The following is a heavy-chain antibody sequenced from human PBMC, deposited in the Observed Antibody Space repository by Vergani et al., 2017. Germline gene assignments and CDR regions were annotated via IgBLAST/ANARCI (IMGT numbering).Heavy chain of an antibody. J-gene: IGHJ4*02. CDR1: GGSISSGGYS. CDR2: IYHSGST. D-gene: IGHD5-24*01. Sequence: QLQLQESGSGLVKPSQTLSLTCAVSGGSISSGGYSWSWIRQPPGKGLEWIGYIYHSGSTYYNPSPKSRVTISVDRSKNQFSLKLSPVTAADTAVYYCAGCRDGYNYEDYWGQGTLVTVSS. V-gene: IGHV4-30-2*01. CDR3: AGCRDGYNYEDY.